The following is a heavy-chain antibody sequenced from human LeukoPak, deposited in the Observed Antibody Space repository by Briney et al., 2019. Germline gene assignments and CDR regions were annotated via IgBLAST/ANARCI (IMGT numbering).Heavy chain of an antibody. Sequence: ASETLSLTCGVSGYSISSGYYWGWIRQPPGEGLEWIGSIYHDGSASYNPSLKSRVTISVDTSKNQFSLKLSSVTAADTAVYYCVREHKNGSPGGYWGQGTLVTVSS. J-gene: IGHJ4*02. CDR1: GYSISSGYY. D-gene: IGHD1-1*01. CDR2: IYHDGSA. V-gene: IGHV4-38-2*02. CDR3: VREHKNGSPGGY.